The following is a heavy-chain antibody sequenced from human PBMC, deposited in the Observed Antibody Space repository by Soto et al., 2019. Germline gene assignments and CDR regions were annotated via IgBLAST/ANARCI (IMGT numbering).Heavy chain of an antibody. V-gene: IGHV3-74*01. J-gene: IGHJ4*02. CDR1: GFTFSSYW. Sequence: GSLRLSCAASGFTFSSYWMHWVRQAPGKGLVWVSRINSDGSSTSYADSVKGRFTISRDNAKNTLYLQMNSLRAEDTAVYYCARDRPDSSGWYLLFGYWGQGTLVTVSS. D-gene: IGHD6-19*01. CDR3: ARDRPDSSGWYLLFGY. CDR2: INSDGSST.